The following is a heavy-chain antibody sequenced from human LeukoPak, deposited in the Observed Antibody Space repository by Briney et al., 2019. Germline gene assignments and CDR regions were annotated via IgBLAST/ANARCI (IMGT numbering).Heavy chain of an antibody. CDR2: INPSGGST. CDR3: ARESGSRNFDY. J-gene: IGHJ4*02. V-gene: IGHV1-46*03. CDR1: GYTFTSYY. D-gene: IGHD1-26*01. Sequence: ASVKVSCKASGYTFTSYYMHWVRQAPGQGLEWMGTINPSGGSTSYAQKFQGRVTMTRDTSTSTVYMELSSLRSEDTAVYYCARESGSRNFDYWGQGTLVTVSS.